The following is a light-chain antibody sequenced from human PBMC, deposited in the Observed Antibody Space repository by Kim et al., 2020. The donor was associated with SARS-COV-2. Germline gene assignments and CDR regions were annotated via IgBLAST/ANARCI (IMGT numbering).Light chain of an antibody. CDR3: QQYNSYYT. V-gene: IGKV1-5*01. CDR1: HSMSSG. CDR2: DAS. Sequence: LSASVADGVTRTRRASHSMSSGWHWYQQKPGKAPKLLSYDASSVESGVPSRFSGSGSGTEFTLNISSLQPDDFATYYCQQYNSYYTFGKGTKLEI. J-gene: IGKJ2*01.